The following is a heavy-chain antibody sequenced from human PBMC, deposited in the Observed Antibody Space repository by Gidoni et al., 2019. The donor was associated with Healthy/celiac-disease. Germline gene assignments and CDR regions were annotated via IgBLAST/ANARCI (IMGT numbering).Heavy chain of an antibody. Sequence: VQLVPSGAEAQKPGAPRQITCKGSGYSFTSYWIGWVRQMPGKGMEWMGIIYPGDSDTRYSPSFQAQVTISADKSISTAYLQWSSLKASDTAMYYCARLSSFGYGDVWGKGTTVTVSS. CDR1: GYSFTSYW. V-gene: IGHV5-51*03. CDR2: IYPGDSDT. CDR3: ARLSSFGYGDV. D-gene: IGHD5-12*01. J-gene: IGHJ6*04.